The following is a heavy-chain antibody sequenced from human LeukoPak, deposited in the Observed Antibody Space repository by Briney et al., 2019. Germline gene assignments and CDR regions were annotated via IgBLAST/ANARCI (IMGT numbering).Heavy chain of an antibody. J-gene: IGHJ4*02. CDR3: ARARNSSGWYVGLVNNRNDY. V-gene: IGHV4-34*01. Sequence: GSLRLSCAASGFTFSSYSMNWVRQAPGKGLEWIGEINHSGSTNYNPSLKSRVTISVDTSKNQFSLKLSSVTAADTAVYYCARARNSSGWYVGLVNNRNDYWGQGTLVTVSS. D-gene: IGHD6-19*01. CDR2: INHSGST. CDR1: GFTFSSYS.